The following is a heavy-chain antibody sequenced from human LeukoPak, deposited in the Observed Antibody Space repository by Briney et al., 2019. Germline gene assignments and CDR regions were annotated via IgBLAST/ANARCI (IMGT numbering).Heavy chain of an antibody. Sequence: ASVKVSCKASGYTFTVHYLHWVRQAPGQGPEWMGWFNPNSGDANYAQRFQGRVTMTRVTSISTAYMEMKGLTIEDTAVYYCARDKGSGMLPFDYWGQGTRVTVSS. CDR2: FNPNSGDA. CDR3: ARDKGSGMLPFDY. J-gene: IGHJ4*02. CDR1: GYTFTVHY. D-gene: IGHD1-1*01. V-gene: IGHV1-2*02.